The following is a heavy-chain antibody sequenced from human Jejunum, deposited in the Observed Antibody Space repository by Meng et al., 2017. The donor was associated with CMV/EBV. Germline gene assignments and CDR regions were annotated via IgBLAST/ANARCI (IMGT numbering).Heavy chain of an antibody. Sequence: VKLWWSGVGLVEPGGSLILSCKPSGFSFSDYYMTWIRHTPGKGPEWLAYISGSSTVTNYADSVKGRFTISRDNVNNLLYLQMNSLRADDTAVYYCTRDPRACDYWGQGTLVTVSS. CDR3: TRDPRACDY. V-gene: IGHV3-11*05. CDR1: GFSFSDYY. CDR2: ISGSSTVT. J-gene: IGHJ4*02.